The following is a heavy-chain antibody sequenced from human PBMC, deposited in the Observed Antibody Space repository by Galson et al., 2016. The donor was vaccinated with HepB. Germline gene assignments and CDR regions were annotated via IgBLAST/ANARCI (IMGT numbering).Heavy chain of an antibody. J-gene: IGHJ4*02. CDR2: ILYDGSNT. CDR3: ARGGGNYGRIFDI. CDR1: GFTFSSYG. D-gene: IGHD3-3*02. Sequence: SLRLSCAASGFTFSSYGMHWVRQAPGKGLEWVAVILYDGSNTYYADSVKGRFTVSRDNSNNTVHLQMNSVRAEDTALYYCARGGGNYGRIFDIWGQGNLVTVSS. V-gene: IGHV3-33*01.